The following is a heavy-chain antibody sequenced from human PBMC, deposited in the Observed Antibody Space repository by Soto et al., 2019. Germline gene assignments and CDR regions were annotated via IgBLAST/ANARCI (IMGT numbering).Heavy chain of an antibody. V-gene: IGHV1-8*01. CDR3: ARGNFEGYDFWSHEATGYYYYGMDV. J-gene: IGHJ6*02. Sequence: ASVKVSCNASGYTFTSSDINWVRQATGQGLEWMGWMNPNSGNTGYAQKFQGRVTMTRNTSISTAYMELSSLRSEDTAVYYCARGNFEGYDFWSHEATGYYYYGMDVWGQGTTVPAYS. D-gene: IGHD3-3*01. CDR2: MNPNSGNT. CDR1: GYTFTSSD.